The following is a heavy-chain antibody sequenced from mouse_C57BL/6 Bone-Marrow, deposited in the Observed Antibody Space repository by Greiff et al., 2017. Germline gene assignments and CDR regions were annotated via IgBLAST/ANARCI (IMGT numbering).Heavy chain of an antibody. CDR1: GFTFNTYA. CDR3: VGGGFYYGSRDWHCDV. CDR2: IRSKSSNYAT. V-gene: IGHV10-3*01. Sequence: GGGLVQPKGSLKLSCAASGFTFNTYAMHLVRQAPGKGLEWVARIRSKSSNYATYYADSVKDRFTLSSYDSQSMLYLQMNNMKTEDTAMYYCVGGGFYYGSRDWHCDVWGTGTTVTVSS. J-gene: IGHJ1*03. D-gene: IGHD1-1*01.